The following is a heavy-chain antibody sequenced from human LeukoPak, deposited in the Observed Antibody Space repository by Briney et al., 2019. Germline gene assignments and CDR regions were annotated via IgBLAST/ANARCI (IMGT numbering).Heavy chain of an antibody. D-gene: IGHD2-8*01. CDR1: GFTFSSYG. J-gene: IGHJ4*02. Sequence: PGRSLRLSCAASGFTFSSYGMHWVRQAPGKGLEWVAVIWYDGSNKYYDDSVKGRFTISRDNSKNTLYLQMNSLRAEDTAVYYCAKDFVLMVYARSYYFDYWGQGTLVTVSS. CDR2: IWYDGSNK. V-gene: IGHV3-33*06. CDR3: AKDFVLMVYARSYYFDY.